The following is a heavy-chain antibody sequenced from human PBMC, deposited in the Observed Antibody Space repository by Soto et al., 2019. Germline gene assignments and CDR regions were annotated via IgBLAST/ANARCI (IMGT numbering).Heavy chain of an antibody. V-gene: IGHV1-18*01. CDR3: ARWFAGTTVYYYYGMDV. Sequence: ASVKVSCKASGYTFTSYGISWVRQAPGQGLEWMGWISAYNGNTNYAQKLQGRVTMTTDTSTSTAYMELRSLRSDDTAVYYCARWFAGTTVYYYYGMDVWGQGTTVTVSS. D-gene: IGHD1-7*01. CDR2: ISAYNGNT. CDR1: GYTFTSYG. J-gene: IGHJ6*02.